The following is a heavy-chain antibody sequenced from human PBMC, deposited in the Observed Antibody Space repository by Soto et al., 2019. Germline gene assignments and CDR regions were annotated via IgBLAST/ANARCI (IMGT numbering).Heavy chain of an antibody. J-gene: IGHJ1*01. CDR1: GFTFSSYA. CDR2: ISGSGGST. CDR3: AKGVPGIAVAGTGYFQH. Sequence: GGSLRLSCAASGFTFSSYAMSWVRQAPGKGLEWVSAISGSGGSTCYADSVKGRFTISRDNSKNTLYLQMNSLRAEDTAVYYCAKGVPGIAVAGTGYFQHWGQGTLVTV. D-gene: IGHD6-19*01. V-gene: IGHV3-23*01.